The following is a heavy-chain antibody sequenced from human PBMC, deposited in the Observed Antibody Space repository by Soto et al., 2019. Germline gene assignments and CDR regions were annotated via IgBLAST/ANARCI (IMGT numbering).Heavy chain of an antibody. D-gene: IGHD2-15*01. V-gene: IGHV4-34*01. CDR2: VDHSGSF. CDR3: ARDVFRQGTSYYWSDT. Sequence: PSETLSLTCAVYGGSLSEYYWSWIRQPPGKALEWIGEVDHSGSFNYNPSLKSRVTISVDTSKNHFSLRLSSVTAADTAVYFCARDVFRQGTSYYWSDTWGQGTLVTVSS. J-gene: IGHJ5*02. CDR1: GGSLSEYY.